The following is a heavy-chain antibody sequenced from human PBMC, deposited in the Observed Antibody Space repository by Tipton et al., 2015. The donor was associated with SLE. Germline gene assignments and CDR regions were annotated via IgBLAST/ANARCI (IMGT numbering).Heavy chain of an antibody. Sequence: SLRLSCAASGVTVRSTYMSWVRQAPGEGLEWVALIYNTDSAYYANSVKGRFTISRDLSKNTISLQMNSLTADDTAVYYCARNPRYNSGWYSYMDVWGKGTTVTV. D-gene: IGHD6-19*01. J-gene: IGHJ6*03. CDR3: ARNPRYNSGWYSYMDV. CDR1: GVTVRSTY. CDR2: IYNTDSA. V-gene: IGHV3-66*02.